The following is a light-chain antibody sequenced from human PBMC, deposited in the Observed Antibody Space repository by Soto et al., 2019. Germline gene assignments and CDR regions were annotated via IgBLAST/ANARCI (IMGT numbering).Light chain of an antibody. Sequence: DIQVTPAPSTLSAAVGCRVTLPCRGRQGIRSWLAWDQQEPGKAPKLLIYDASALERGVPSRFSGSESHTDCNLNISSLETDDLEPYYCQSHACGQGTKVDIK. CDR3: QSHA. V-gene: IGKV1-5*01. J-gene: IGKJ1*01. CDR1: QGIRSW. CDR2: DAS.